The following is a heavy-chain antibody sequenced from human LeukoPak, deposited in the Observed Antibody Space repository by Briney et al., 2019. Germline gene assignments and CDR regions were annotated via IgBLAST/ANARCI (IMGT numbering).Heavy chain of an antibody. V-gene: IGHV3-23*01. J-gene: IGHJ3*02. Sequence: GGSLRLSCAASGFTFSSYAMSWVRQAPGKGLEWVSAISGSGGSTYYADSVKGRFTISRDNSKNTLYLQMNSLRAEDTAVYYCAKDRFRILTSYTAFDIWGQGTMVTVSS. CDR1: GFTFSSYA. CDR2: ISGSGGST. D-gene: IGHD3-9*01. CDR3: AKDRFRILTSYTAFDI.